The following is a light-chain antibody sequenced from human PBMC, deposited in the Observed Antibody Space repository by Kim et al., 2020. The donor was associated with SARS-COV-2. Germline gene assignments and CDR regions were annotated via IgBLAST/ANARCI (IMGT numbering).Light chain of an antibody. CDR2: DAS. V-gene: IGKV3-11*01. CDR3: QQRSNWPPG. J-gene: IGKJ3*01. CDR1: QSVSSY. Sequence: EIVVTQSPATLSLSPGERATLSCRASQSVSSYLAWYQQKPGQAPRLLIYDASNRATGIPARFSGSGSGTDFTLTISSLEPEDFAVYYCQQRSNWPPGFGPGTKVDIK.